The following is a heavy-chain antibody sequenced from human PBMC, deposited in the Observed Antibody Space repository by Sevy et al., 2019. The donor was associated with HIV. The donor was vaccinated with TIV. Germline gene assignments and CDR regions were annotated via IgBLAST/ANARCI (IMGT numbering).Heavy chain of an antibody. CDR1: GFTFSSYW. V-gene: IGHV3-74*01. Sequence: GGSLRLSCAASGFTFSSYWMHWVRQAPGKGLVWVSRISSDGSSTSYADSVKGRFTISRDNAKNTLYLQMNSLRAEDTAVYYCAKSDDSSGNYYYYGMDVWGQGTTVTVSS. CDR3: AKSDDSSGNYYYYGMDV. J-gene: IGHJ6*02. D-gene: IGHD3-22*01. CDR2: ISSDGSST.